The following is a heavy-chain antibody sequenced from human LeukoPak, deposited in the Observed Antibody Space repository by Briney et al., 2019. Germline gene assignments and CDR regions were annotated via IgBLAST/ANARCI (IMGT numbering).Heavy chain of an antibody. J-gene: IGHJ4*02. D-gene: IGHD2-21*02. CDR2: ISYDGSNE. V-gene: IGHV3-30-3*01. CDR1: GFSFSQYA. Sequence: GGSLRLSCTASGFSFSQYAMHWVRQAPGKGLEWVAVISYDGSNEYYADSVKGRFTISRDNSKNTLYLQMNSLRPEDAAVYYCATGEGDQSNYWGQGTLVTV. CDR3: ATGEGDQSNY.